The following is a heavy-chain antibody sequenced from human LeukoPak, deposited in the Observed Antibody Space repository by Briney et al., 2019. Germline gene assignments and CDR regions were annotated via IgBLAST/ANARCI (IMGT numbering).Heavy chain of an antibody. CDR1: VGSISSYY. CDR3: ARGEGIVGATFHY. D-gene: IGHD1-26*01. V-gene: IGHV4-59*01. CDR2: IYYSGST. Sequence: PSETLSLTCTVSVGSISSYYWSWIRQPRGKGLEWIGYIYYSGSTNYNPSLKSRVTISVDTSKNQFSLKLSSVTAADTAVYYCARGEGIVGATFHYWGQGTLVTVSS. J-gene: IGHJ4*02.